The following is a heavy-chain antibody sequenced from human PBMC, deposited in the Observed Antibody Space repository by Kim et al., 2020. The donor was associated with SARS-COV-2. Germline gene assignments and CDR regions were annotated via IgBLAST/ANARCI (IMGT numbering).Heavy chain of an antibody. CDR2: IYSGGST. V-gene: IGHV3-66*01. Sequence: GGSLRLSCAASGFTVSSNYMSWVRQAPGKGLEWVSVIYSGGSTYYADSVKGRFTISRDNSKNTLYLQMNSLRAEDTAVYYCARDSVGTTVVTFFDAFDIWGQGTMVTVSS. J-gene: IGHJ3*02. CDR1: GFTVSSNY. CDR3: ARDSVGTTVVTFFDAFDI. D-gene: IGHD4-17*01.